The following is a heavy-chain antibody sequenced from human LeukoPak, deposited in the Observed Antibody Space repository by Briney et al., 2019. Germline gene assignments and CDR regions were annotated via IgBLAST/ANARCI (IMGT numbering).Heavy chain of an antibody. D-gene: IGHD3-10*01. CDR2: ISGSGGST. CDR1: GFTFSSYA. Sequence: GGSLRLSCAASGFTFSSYAMSWVRQAPGKGLEWVSAISGSGGSTYYADSVKGRFTISRDNSKNTLYLQMNSLRAEDTAVYYSAKNLGSGSYYNVDYYYYGMDVWGKGTTVTVSS. V-gene: IGHV3-23*01. J-gene: IGHJ6*04. CDR3: AKNLGSGSYYNVDYYYYGMDV.